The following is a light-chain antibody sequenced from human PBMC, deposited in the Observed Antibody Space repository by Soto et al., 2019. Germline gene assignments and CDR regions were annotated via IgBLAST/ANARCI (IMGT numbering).Light chain of an antibody. Sequence: DVVMTQSPLSLPVTLGQPASISCRSSQSLVYSDGNTYLNWFQQRPGQSPRRLIYNVSIRDSGVPDRFSGSGSGTDFTLKISRVEAEDVGVYFCMHGTHWPWTFGQGTKVEIK. J-gene: IGKJ1*01. CDR2: NVS. CDR3: MHGTHWPWT. CDR1: QSLVYSDGNTY. V-gene: IGKV2-30*01.